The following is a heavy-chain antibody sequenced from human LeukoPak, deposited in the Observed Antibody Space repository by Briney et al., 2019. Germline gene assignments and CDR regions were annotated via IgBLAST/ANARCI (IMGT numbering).Heavy chain of an antibody. J-gene: IGHJ4*02. Sequence: ASVKVSCKACGYTFTSYYMHWVRQAPGQGLEWMGIINPSGGSTSYAQKFQGRVTMTRDTSTSTVYMELSSLRSEDTAVYYCARGLAAAGRTIPLDYWGQGTLVTVSS. CDR2: INPSGGST. CDR3: ARGLAAAGRTIPLDY. V-gene: IGHV1-46*01. CDR1: GYTFTSYY. D-gene: IGHD6-13*01.